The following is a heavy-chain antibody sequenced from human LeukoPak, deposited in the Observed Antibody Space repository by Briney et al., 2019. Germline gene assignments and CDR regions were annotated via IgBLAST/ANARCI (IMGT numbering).Heavy chain of an antibody. J-gene: IGHJ4*02. CDR1: GDSVSSNSAA. CDR2: TYYRSKWYN. V-gene: IGHV6-1*01. CDR3: ARDPFTYDSSGYYWGSFDY. D-gene: IGHD3-22*01. Sequence: SQTLSLTCAISGDSVSSNSAAWNWIRQSPSIGLEWLGRTYYRSKWYNDYAVSVKSRITINPDTSKNQFTLQLNSVTPEDTAVYYCARDPFTYDSSGYYWGSFDYWGQGTLVTVSS.